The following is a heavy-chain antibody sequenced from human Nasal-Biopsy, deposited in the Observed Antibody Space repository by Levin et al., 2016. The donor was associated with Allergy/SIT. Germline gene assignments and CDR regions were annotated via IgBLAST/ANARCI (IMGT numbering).Heavy chain of an antibody. Sequence: GESLKISCEASGFIFSMYVFHWVRQAPGKGLEWVALISFDGNRRTYADSVKGRFTISRDNSKNMLYLQMNSLSFEDTAIYYCAREAGITPVIYYDFWGQGALVTVSS. CDR1: GFIFSMYV. CDR3: AREAGITPVIYYDF. J-gene: IGHJ4*02. CDR2: ISFDGNRR. D-gene: IGHD3-10*01. V-gene: IGHV3-30*04.